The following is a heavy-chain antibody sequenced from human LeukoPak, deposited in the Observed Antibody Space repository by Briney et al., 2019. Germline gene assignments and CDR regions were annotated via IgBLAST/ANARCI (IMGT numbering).Heavy chain of an antibody. CDR3: ARGFYSASSFDY. D-gene: IGHD2-21*01. Sequence: TSEPLSLTCTVSGGSISSYFWNWIRQPPGKGLEGLAYIYYSGSTDYNPSLKSRVTISVDTSKNQFSLKLSSVTAADTAVYYCARGFYSASSFDYWGQGALVTVSS. CDR2: IYYSGST. CDR1: GGSISSYF. J-gene: IGHJ4*02. V-gene: IGHV4-59*01.